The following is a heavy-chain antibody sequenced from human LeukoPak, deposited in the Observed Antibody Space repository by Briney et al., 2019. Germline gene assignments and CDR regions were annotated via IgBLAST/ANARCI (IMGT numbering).Heavy chain of an antibody. V-gene: IGHV4-39*01. CDR1: GGSISSSSYY. D-gene: IGHD3-9*01. Sequence: SETLSLTCTVSGGSISSSSYYWGWIRQPPGKGLEWIGSIYYSGSTYYNPSLKSRVTISVDTSKNQFSLKLSSVTAADTAVYYCARYHPILTDDLWGRGTLVTVSS. CDR3: ARYHPILTDDL. CDR2: IYYSGST. J-gene: IGHJ2*01.